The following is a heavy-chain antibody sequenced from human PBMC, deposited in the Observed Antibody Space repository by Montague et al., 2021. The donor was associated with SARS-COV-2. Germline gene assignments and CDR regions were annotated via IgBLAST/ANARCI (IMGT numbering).Heavy chain of an antibody. J-gene: IGHJ4*02. V-gene: IGHV2-70*01. CDR1: GFSLSTSGMC. CDR3: ARIRDYDILTGSYSGFDY. CDR2: IDWDXDK. D-gene: IGHD3-9*01. Sequence: PALVKLTQTLTLTCTFFGFSLSTSGMCVSWIRQPPGKALEWHALIDWDXDKYYSTSLKTRLTISKDTSKNQVVLTMTNMDPVDTATYYCARIRDYDILTGSYSGFDYWGQGTLVTVPS.